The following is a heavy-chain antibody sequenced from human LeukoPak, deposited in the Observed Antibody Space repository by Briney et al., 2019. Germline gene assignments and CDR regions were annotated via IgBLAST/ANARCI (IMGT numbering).Heavy chain of an antibody. CDR3: ARGTGSDYYYYYGMDV. V-gene: IGHV1-69*04. CDR1: GGTFSSYA. Sequence: VASVKVSCKASGGTFSSYAISWVRQAPGQGLEWMGRIIPILGIANYAQKFQGRVTITADKSTSTAYMELSSLRSEDTAVYYCARGTGSDYYYYYGMDVWGQRTTVTVSS. J-gene: IGHJ6*02. D-gene: IGHD3-10*01. CDR2: IIPILGIA.